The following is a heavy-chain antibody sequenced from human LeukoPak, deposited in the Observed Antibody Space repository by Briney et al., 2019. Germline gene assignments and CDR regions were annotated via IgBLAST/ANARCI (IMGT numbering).Heavy chain of an antibody. CDR3: ASHPTSGVDY. CDR1: GYTFTGYY. D-gene: IGHD3-10*01. Sequence: ASVKVSCKASGYTFTGYYMHWVRQAPGQGLEWMGIINPSGGSTSYAQKFQGRVTMTRDTSTSTVYMELSSLRSEDTAVYYCASHPTSGVDYWGQGTLVTVSS. CDR2: INPSGGST. J-gene: IGHJ4*02. V-gene: IGHV1-46*01.